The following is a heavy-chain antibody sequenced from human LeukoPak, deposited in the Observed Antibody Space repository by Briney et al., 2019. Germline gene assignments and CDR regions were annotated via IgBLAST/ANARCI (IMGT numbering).Heavy chain of an antibody. CDR3: TKRGAYGRGRDFFFEF. V-gene: IGHV3-23*01. Sequence: GGSLRLSCAASGFTFSSHAMSWVRQAPGKGLEWVSSISDSGGDTLFADSVKGRFAISRDNFKNPLYLQVNSLRVEDTAVYYCTKRGAYGRGRDFFFEFWGQGILVTVSA. CDR2: ISDSGGDT. J-gene: IGHJ4*02. CDR1: GFTFSSHA. D-gene: IGHD2-21*02.